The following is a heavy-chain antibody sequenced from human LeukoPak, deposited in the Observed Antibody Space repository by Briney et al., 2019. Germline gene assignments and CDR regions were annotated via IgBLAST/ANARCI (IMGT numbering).Heavy chain of an antibody. J-gene: IGHJ4*02. CDR1: GFTFSSYS. CDR2: VSGTGTST. Sequence: AGGSLRLSCAASGFTFSSYSMNWVRQAPGKGLEWLSSVSGTGTSTNYADSVRGRLTTSRDNSKNTLYLQMNSLRVEDTAVYYCAKLVGVPALWGQGTLVTVSS. V-gene: IGHV3-23*01. CDR3: AKLVGVPAL. D-gene: IGHD3-10*01.